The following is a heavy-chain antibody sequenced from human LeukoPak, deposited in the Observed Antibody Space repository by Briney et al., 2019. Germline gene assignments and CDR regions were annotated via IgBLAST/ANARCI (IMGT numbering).Heavy chain of an antibody. V-gene: IGHV4-4*09. J-gene: IGHJ4*02. CDR2: MYISGST. Sequence: PSETLSLTCSVSGGPISGYFWSWIRQPPGKELEWIGHMYISGSTNYNPSLKSRVTMSLDTSKSQFSLRLTSVTAADTAAYYCARMTAAGLHWGYLDYWGQGTLVAVSS. D-gene: IGHD7-27*01. CDR1: GGPISGYF. CDR3: ARMTAAGLHWGYLDY.